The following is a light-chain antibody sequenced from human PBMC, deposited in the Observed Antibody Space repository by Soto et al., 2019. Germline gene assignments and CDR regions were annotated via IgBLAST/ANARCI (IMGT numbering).Light chain of an antibody. V-gene: IGLV2-8*01. CDR3: GSHAGSSAV. Sequence: QSVLTQPPSASGSPGQSVTISCTGTSRDVGAYNYVSWYQLHPAKAPKVIIYDVSKRPSGVPDRFSGSKSGNTAFLTVSGLQAEDEADYYCGSHAGSSAVFGGGTKVTVL. J-gene: IGLJ2*01. CDR2: DVS. CDR1: SRDVGAYNY.